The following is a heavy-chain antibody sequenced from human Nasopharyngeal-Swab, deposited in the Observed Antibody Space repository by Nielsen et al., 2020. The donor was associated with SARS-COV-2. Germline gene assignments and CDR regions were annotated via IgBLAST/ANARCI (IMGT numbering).Heavy chain of an antibody. D-gene: IGHD2-21*01. CDR3: ARAGDIRYYYYGMDV. J-gene: IGHJ6*02. CDR2: INHSGST. Sequence: RQAPGKGLEWIGEINHSGSTNYNPSLKSRVTISVDTSKNQLSLKLSSVTAADTAVYYCARAGDIRYYYYGMDVWGQGTTVTVSS. V-gene: IGHV4-34*01.